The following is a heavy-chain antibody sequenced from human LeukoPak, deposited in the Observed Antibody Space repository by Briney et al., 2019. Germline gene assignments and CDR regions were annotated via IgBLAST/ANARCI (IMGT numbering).Heavy chain of an antibody. Sequence: GGSLGLSCAASGFTFSSYEMNWVRQAPGKGLEWVALISYDGSINDYADSVKGRFTISRDNSKNTLYLQMNSLRADDTAMYYCARGSYSSSWKTFDYWGQGTLVTVSS. D-gene: IGHD6-13*01. CDR3: ARGSYSSSWKTFDY. V-gene: IGHV3-30*04. J-gene: IGHJ4*02. CDR1: GFTFSSYE. CDR2: ISYDGSIN.